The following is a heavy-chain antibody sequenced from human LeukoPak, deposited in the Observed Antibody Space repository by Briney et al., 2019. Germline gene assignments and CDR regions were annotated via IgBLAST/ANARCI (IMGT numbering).Heavy chain of an antibody. D-gene: IGHD3-9*01. V-gene: IGHV3-66*01. Sequence: PGGSLRLSCAASGFTVSSNYMSWVRKAPGKGLEWVSVIYSGGSTYYADSVKGRFTISRDNSKNTLYLQMNSLRAEDTAVYYCAREGGYDILTGYSPFDYWGQGTLVTVSS. CDR3: AREGGYDILTGYSPFDY. CDR2: IYSGGST. CDR1: GFTVSSNY. J-gene: IGHJ4*02.